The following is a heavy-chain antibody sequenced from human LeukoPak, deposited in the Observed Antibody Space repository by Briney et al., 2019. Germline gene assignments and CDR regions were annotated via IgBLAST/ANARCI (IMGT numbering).Heavy chain of an antibody. Sequence: SVKVSRKASGFTFTSSAMQWVRQARGQRLEWIGWIVVGSGNTNYAQKFQERVTITRDMSTSTAYMELSSLRSEDTAVYYCARVRYYDFWSGYYNFDYWGQGTQVTVSS. V-gene: IGHV1-58*02. J-gene: IGHJ4*02. D-gene: IGHD3-3*01. CDR3: ARVRYYDFWSGYYNFDY. CDR1: GFTFTSSA. CDR2: IVVGSGNT.